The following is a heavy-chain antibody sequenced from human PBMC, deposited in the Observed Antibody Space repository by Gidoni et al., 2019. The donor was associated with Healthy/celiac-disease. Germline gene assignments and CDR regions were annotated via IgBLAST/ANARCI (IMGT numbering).Heavy chain of an antibody. D-gene: IGHD2-2*01. V-gene: IGHV3-9*01. CDR3: AKDISGGSTRYNWFDP. CDR1: GFTFDDYA. J-gene: IGHJ5*02. CDR2: ISWNSGSI. Sequence: EVQLVESGGGLVQPGRSLRLSCAASGFTFDDYAMHWVRQATGKGLEWVSGISWNSGSIGYADSVKGRFTISRDNAKNSLYLQMNSLRAEDTALYYCAKDISGGSTRYNWFDPWGQGTLVTVSS.